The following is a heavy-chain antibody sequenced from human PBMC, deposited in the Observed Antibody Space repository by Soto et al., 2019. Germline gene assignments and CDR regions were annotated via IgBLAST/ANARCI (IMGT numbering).Heavy chain of an antibody. V-gene: IGHV3-30*18. D-gene: IGHD6-19*01. CDR3: AKGALQYSRGWYYYYGMDV. CDR2: ISYDGSNK. CDR1: GFTFSSYG. J-gene: IGHJ6*02. Sequence: QVQLVESGGGVVQPGRSLRLSCAASGFTFSSYGMHWVRQAPGKGLEWVAVISYDGSNKYYADSVKGRFTISRDNSKNTMYLQMNSLRAEDTAVYYCAKGALQYSRGWYYYYGMDVWGQGTTVTVSS.